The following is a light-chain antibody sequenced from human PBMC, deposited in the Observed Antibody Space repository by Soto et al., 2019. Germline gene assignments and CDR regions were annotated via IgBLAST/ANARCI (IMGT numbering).Light chain of an antibody. J-gene: IGLJ2*01. CDR2: SNN. V-gene: IGLV1-44*01. Sequence: QSVLTQPPSASGTPGQRVTISCSGSSSNIGSKTVNWYQQLPGTAPKLLIYSNNQRPSGVPDRFSGSKSGTSASLAISGLQSEDGADYYCAARDDSLNGVVFGGGTKLTVL. CDR3: AARDDSLNGVV. CDR1: SSNIGSKT.